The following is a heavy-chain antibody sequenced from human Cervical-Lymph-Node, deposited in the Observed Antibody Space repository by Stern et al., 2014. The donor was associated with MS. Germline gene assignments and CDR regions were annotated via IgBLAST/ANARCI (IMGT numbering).Heavy chain of an antibody. CDR2: AFLNDEK. D-gene: IGHD2-8*01. V-gene: IGHV2-26*03. Sequence: QVTLRESGPVLVKPTETVTLTCTISGLSLSNARMGVTWIRQPPGKALEWLAHAFLNDEKSYNTSLESRLTISQDTSQSQVVLTMTNMEPVDTATYYCARIPYCTNGVCSLWDYFFDLWGQGILVTVSS. J-gene: IGHJ4*02. CDR1: GLSLSNARMG. CDR3: ARIPYCTNGVCSLWDYFFDL.